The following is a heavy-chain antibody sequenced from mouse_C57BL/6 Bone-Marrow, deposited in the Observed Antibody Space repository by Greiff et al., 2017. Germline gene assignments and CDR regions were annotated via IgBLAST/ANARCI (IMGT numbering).Heavy chain of an antibody. CDR1: GYTFTSYG. V-gene: IGHV1-81*01. J-gene: IGHJ2*01. D-gene: IGHD1-1*01. Sequence: LQESGAELARPGASVKLSCKASGYTFTSYGISWVKQRTGQGLEWIGEIYPRSGNTYYNEKFKGKATLTADKSSSTAYMELRSLTSEDSAVYFCARGGYYYGSSLRYFDYWGQGTTLTVSS. CDR3: ARGGYYYGSSLRYFDY. CDR2: IYPRSGNT.